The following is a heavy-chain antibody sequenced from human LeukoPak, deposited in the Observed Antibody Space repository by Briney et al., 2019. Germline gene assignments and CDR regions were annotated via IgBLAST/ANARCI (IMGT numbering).Heavy chain of an antibody. V-gene: IGHV1-8*01. CDR2: MSPNSDNT. J-gene: IGHJ5*02. CDR1: GYTFTSYD. D-gene: IGHD4-23*01. CDR3: ARDYGGSSGWFDP. Sequence: ASVKVSCKASGYTFTSYDINWVRQATGQWLEWMGWMSPNSDNTGYAQKFQGRVTFTRDTSISTAYMELRSLTSEDTAVYYCARDYGGSSGWFDPWGQGTLVTVSS.